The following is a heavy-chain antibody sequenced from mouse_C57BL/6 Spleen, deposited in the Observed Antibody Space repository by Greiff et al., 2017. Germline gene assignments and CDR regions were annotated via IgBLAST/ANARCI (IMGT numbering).Heavy chain of an antibody. J-gene: IGHJ4*01. V-gene: IGHV5-4*01. CDR3: ARDHLRGMDY. CDR1: GFTFSSYA. Sequence: VKLVESGGGLVKPGGSLKLSCAASGFTFSSYAMSWVRQTPEKRLEWVATISDGGSYTYYPDNVKGRFTISRDNAKNNLYLQMSHLKSEDTAMYYCARDHLRGMDYWGQGTSVTVSS. CDR2: ISDGGSYT.